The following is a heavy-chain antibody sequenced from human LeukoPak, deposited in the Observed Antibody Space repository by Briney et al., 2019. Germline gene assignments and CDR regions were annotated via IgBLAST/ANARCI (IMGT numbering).Heavy chain of an antibody. V-gene: IGHV1-2*02. J-gene: IGHJ5*02. CDR2: INPNSGGT. Sequence: VKVSCKASGYTFTGYYMHWVRQAPGQGLEWMGWINPNSGGTNYAQKFQGRVTMTRDTSISTAYMELSRLRSDDTALYHCARDKGIHGSGSYSNNWFDPWGQGTLVTVSS. CDR3: ARDKGIHGSGSYSNNWFDP. D-gene: IGHD3-10*01. CDR1: GYTFTGYY.